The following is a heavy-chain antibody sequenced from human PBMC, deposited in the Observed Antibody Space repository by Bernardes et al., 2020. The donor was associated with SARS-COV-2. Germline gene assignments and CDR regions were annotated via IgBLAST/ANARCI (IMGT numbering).Heavy chain of an antibody. J-gene: IGHJ3*02. CDR1: GYTFASSD. V-gene: IGHV1-8*01. CDR3: ARGEVEMATVQDALHI. CDR2: INPNSGNT. D-gene: IGHD2-21*01. Sequence: ASVKVSCKASGYTFASSDINWVRQATGQGLEWMGWINPNSGNTGYAQNLQGRVTMTRDTSINTAYMEVSSLRSEDTAVYYCARGEVEMATVQDALHIWGQGTMVTVSS.